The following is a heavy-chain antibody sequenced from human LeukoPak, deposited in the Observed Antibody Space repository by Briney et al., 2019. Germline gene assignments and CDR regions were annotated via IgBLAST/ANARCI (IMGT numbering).Heavy chain of an antibody. CDR1: GGSISSSRSY. Sequence: SETLSLTCSVSGGSISSSRSYWGWIRQSPGKGLEWIGSIYYNGDTYYNPSLKSRVTISVDMSKNQFSLKLSSVTAADTAVYYCARVGYCSADRCYTWFDPWGQGTLVTVSS. CDR3: ARVGYCSADRCYTWFDP. CDR2: IYYNGDT. J-gene: IGHJ5*02. D-gene: IGHD2-15*01. V-gene: IGHV4-39*07.